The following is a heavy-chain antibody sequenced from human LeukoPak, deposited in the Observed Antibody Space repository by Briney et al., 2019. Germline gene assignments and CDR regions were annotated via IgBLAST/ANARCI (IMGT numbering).Heavy chain of an antibody. J-gene: IGHJ6*02. CDR1: GFTFSAYD. Sequence: GGSLRLSCAAAGFTFSAYDMHWVRQTTGKGLEWVSYIGRAGDTYYAGSVKGRFTISREDATNSLFLQMNSLGVGDTAVYYCARDSSGWGLAVWGQGTTVTVS. V-gene: IGHV3-13*04. D-gene: IGHD6-19*01. CDR3: ARDSSGWGLAV. CDR2: IGRAGDT.